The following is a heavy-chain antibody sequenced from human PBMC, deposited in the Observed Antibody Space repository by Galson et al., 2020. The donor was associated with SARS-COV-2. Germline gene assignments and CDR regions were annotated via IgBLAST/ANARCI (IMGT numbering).Heavy chain of an antibody. V-gene: IGHV3-21*01. CDR2: ISSSGLYI. D-gene: IGHD1-1*01. Sequence: TGGSLRLSCTASGFSFSAYSMNWVLQVPGKGLEWVSSISSSGLYIHYADSLEGRFTVARDNAKNTLFLHMNSLRGEDTAVYYCARNLDSTGVNDYYGLDVWGQGTTVTVSS. J-gene: IGHJ6*02. CDR1: GFSFSAYS. CDR3: ARNLDSTGVNDYYGLDV.